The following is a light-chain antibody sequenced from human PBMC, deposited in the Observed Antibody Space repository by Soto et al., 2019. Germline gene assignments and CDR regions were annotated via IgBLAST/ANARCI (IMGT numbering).Light chain of an antibody. CDR1: QGISNY. V-gene: IGKV1-27*01. J-gene: IGKJ5*01. CDR3: QQSSDLPMT. CDR2: AAS. Sequence: EIQKTQSPSTPFGTLRKRVTITCRASQGISNYLAWYQQKPGKVPKLLIYAASTLQSGVPSRFSGSASGTDFTLTISRLEPEDFAVYFCQQSSDLPMTFGQGTRLEIK.